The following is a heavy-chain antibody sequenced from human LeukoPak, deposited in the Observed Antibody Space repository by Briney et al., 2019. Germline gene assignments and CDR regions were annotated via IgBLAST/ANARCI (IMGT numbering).Heavy chain of an antibody. Sequence: GGPLSLSCPAPGFTFGDNYMSWTARAPGKGLEGVSYISSSGSTIYYADSVKGRFTISRDNAKNSLYLQMNSLRAEDTAVYYCARVRAGVAAEYFQHWGQGTLVTVSS. D-gene: IGHD3-3*01. J-gene: IGHJ1*01. CDR1: GFTFGDNY. CDR3: ARVRAGVAAEYFQH. V-gene: IGHV3-11*01. CDR2: ISSSGSTI.